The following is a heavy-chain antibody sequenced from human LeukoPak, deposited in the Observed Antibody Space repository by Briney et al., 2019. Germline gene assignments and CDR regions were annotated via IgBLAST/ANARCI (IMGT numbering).Heavy chain of an antibody. CDR2: INPNSGGT. D-gene: IGHD6-19*01. CDR1: GYTFTGYY. V-gene: IGHV1-2*02. CDR3: ARVISGWYYFDY. Sequence: ASVKVSCKASGYTFTGYYMHWVRQAPGQGLEWMGWINPNSGGTNYAQKFQGRVTMTRDTSISTAYMELSRLRSDDTAVYYCARVISGWYYFDYWGQGTLVTVSS. J-gene: IGHJ4*02.